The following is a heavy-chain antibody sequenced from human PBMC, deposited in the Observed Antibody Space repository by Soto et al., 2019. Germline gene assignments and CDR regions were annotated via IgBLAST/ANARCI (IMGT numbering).Heavy chain of an antibody. CDR2: ISGSGGST. CDR1: GFTFSSYA. Sequence: GGSLRLSCAASGFTFSSYAMSWVRQAPGKGLEWVSAISGSGGSTYYADSVKGRFTISRDNSKNTLYLQMNSLRAEDTAVYYCAKEGSSWTRGLYYFDYWGQGTLVTVSS. D-gene: IGHD6-13*01. J-gene: IGHJ4*02. V-gene: IGHV3-23*01. CDR3: AKEGSSWTRGLYYFDY.